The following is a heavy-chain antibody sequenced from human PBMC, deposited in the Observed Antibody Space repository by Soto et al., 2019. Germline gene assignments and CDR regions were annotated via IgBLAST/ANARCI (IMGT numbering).Heavy chain of an antibody. CDR1: GSSISAYY. CDR2: IYYSGST. D-gene: IGHD4-17*01. Sequence: SATLSLTCFVSGSSISAYYWTWIRQSPGRGLEWMGNIYYSGSTNYKPSLKSRVTISVDTSKKQFSLKLTSVTAADMAVYYCSRVGGYYGDYPNFDYWGQGTRVT. V-gene: IGHV4-59*07. J-gene: IGHJ4*02. CDR3: SRVGGYYGDYPNFDY.